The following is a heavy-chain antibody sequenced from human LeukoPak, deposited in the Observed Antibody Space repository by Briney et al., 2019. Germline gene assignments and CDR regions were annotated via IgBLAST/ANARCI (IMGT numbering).Heavy chain of an antibody. V-gene: IGHV3-48*04. CDR3: AYGSGSYSRGSLFDY. J-gene: IGHJ4*02. D-gene: IGHD3-10*01. CDR1: GFTFSSYS. Sequence: GGSLRLSCAASGFTFSSYSMTWVRQAPGKGLEWVSYISSSSSTIYYAESVKGRFTISRDNAKNSLYLQMNSLRAEDTAVYYCAYGSGSYSRGSLFDYWGQGTLVTVSS. CDR2: ISSSSSTI.